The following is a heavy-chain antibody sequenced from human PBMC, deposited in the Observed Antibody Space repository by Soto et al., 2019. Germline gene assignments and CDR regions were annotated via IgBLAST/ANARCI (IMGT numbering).Heavy chain of an antibody. CDR3: ATDLAVGRADY. Sequence: QVQLVQSGAEVKKPGASVKVSCKASGYTFTSYGISWVRQAPGQGLEWMGWISAYNGNTKYAKKLQGRVTMTTDTSTSTAYMEVSSLRADDTAVYYCATDLAVGRADYWGQGTLVTVSS. J-gene: IGHJ4*02. CDR1: GYTFTSYG. V-gene: IGHV1-18*01. CDR2: ISAYNGNT.